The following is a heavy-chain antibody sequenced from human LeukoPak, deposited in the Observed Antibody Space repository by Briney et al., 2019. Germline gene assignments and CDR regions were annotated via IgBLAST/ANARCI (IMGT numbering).Heavy chain of an antibody. J-gene: IGHJ4*02. Sequence: KAGGSLRLSCAASGFSFNTYAMNWVRQAPGKGLEWVSSISPTSTYIYYADSWKGRFTISRDNAKSSLYLQMNSLRAEDTAVYYCARENSGSYFVTYDYWGQGTLVTVSS. CDR1: GFSFNTYA. CDR3: ARENSGSYFVTYDY. CDR2: ISPTSTYI. V-gene: IGHV3-21*01. D-gene: IGHD1-26*01.